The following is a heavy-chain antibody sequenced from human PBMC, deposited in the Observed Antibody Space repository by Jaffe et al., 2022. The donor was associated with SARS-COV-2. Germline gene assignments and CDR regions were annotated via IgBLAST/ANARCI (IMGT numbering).Heavy chain of an antibody. CDR3: ARRTNDFWSGLPPHFDY. CDR1: GYSFTSYW. J-gene: IGHJ4*02. CDR2: IYPGDSDT. V-gene: IGHV5-51*01. D-gene: IGHD3-3*01. Sequence: EVQLVQSGAEVKKPGESLKISCKGSGYSFTSYWIGWVRQMPGKGLEWMGIIYPGDSDTRYSPSFQGQVTISADKSISTAYLQWSSLKASDTAMYYCARRTNDFWSGLPPHFDYWGQGTLVTVSS.